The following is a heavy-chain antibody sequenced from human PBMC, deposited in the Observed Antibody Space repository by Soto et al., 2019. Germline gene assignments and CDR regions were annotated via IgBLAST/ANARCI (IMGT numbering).Heavy chain of an antibody. CDR3: ASEVRSFDWLFMS. CDR1: GGSISSSSYY. CDR2: IYYSGST. D-gene: IGHD3-9*01. V-gene: IGHV4-39*01. Sequence: SETLSLTCTVSGGSISSSSYYWGWIRQPPGKGLEWIGSIYYSGSTYYNPSLKSRVTISVDTSKNQFSLKLSSVTAADTAVYYCASEVRSFDWLFMSWGQGTLVTVSS. J-gene: IGHJ5*02.